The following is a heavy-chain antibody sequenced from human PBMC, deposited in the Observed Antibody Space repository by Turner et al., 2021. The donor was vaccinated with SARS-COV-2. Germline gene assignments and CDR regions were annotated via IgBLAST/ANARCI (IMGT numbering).Heavy chain of an antibody. CDR1: CGSINTSPYY. J-gene: IGHJ5*02. V-gene: IGHV4-39*01. CDR3: ASRRGGSAAYNP. Sequence: QLQLQESGPGLVKPSETLSDTCPVPCGSINTSPYYWGWIRQPPGKGLEWIGNIYYSGSTYYNPSLKSRIIISIDTSKNQFSLQVTSVTAADTAIYYCASRRGGSAAYNPWGQGTLVTVSS. CDR2: IYYSGST. D-gene: IGHD6-13*01.